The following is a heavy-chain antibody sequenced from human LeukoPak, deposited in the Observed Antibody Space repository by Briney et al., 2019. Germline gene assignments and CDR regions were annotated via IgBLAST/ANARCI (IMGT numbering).Heavy chain of an antibody. Sequence: GGSLRLSCVASGFTFSVHGMTWVRQAPGEGLEWVSSVGGGIDIYYADSVKGRFTASRDDSMKTVYLQMNSLRAEDTAVYYCAKDATPHNGIWDNFDHWDQGTPVTVSS. CDR2: VGGGIDI. J-gene: IGHJ4*02. D-gene: IGHD1-26*01. CDR1: GFTFSVHG. V-gene: IGHV3-23*01. CDR3: AKDATPHNGIWDNFDH.